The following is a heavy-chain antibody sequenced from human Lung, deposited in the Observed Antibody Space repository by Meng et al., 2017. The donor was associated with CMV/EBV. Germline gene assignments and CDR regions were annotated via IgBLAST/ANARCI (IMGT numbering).Heavy chain of an antibody. CDR1: TYSDYY. V-gene: IGHV3-11*01. Sequence: TYSDYYMTWTRQAPGNGLECVSNISKSGSTRHYADSVKGRFTISGDNAKNSLHLQMNRLRAEDPAVYYCAKMVTGRTLYYYYYGMDVWGHGTTVTVSS. J-gene: IGHJ6*02. D-gene: IGHD1-20*01. CDR2: ISKSGSTR. CDR3: AKMVTGRTLYYYYYGMDV.